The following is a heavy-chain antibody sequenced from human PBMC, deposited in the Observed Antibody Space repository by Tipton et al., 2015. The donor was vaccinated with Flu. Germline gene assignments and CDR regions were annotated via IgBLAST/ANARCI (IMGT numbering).Heavy chain of an antibody. CDR2: ITSDGTST. V-gene: IGHV3-74*01. D-gene: IGHD5-12*01. Sequence: SLRLSCATSGFTFSAYWMHWVRQAPGKGLVWVSRITSDGTSTSYADSVEGRFTISRDNAKNTLYLQMNSLRAEDTAVYYCARISGHDRFDSWGQGTLVTVSS. CDR1: GFTFSAYW. J-gene: IGHJ4*02. CDR3: ARISGHDRFDS.